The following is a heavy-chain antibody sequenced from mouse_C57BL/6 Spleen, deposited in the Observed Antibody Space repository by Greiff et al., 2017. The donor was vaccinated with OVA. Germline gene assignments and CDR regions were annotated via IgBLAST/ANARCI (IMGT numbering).Heavy chain of an antibody. Sequence: QVQLQQSGAELVRPGASVTLSCKASGYTFTDYEMHWVKQTPVHGLEWIGAIDPETGGTAYNQKFKGKAILTADKSSRTAYMELRSLTSEDSAVYYCTGANYYGTSRGAWFAYWGQGTLVTVSA. V-gene: IGHV1-15*01. CDR2: IDPETGGT. CDR1: GYTFTDYE. J-gene: IGHJ3*01. CDR3: TGANYYGTSRGAWFAY. D-gene: IGHD1-1*01.